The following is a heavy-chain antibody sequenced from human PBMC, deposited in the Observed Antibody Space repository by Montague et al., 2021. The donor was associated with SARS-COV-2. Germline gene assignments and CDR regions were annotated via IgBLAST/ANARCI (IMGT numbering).Heavy chain of an antibody. V-gene: IGHV4-34*01. CDR2: INHTGST. CDR3: ARLGDGVVPAPILGVGPFYSCYYMDV. Sequence: SETLSLTCAVSGGSFSGYFWSWIRQPPGKGLEWIGEINHTGSTKHNPSLKSRVTISLDTSKNQFSLKVTSMTAADTAIYYCARLGDGVVPAPILGVGPFYSCYYMDVWGKGTTVTVSS. CDR1: GGSFSGYF. D-gene: IGHD2-2*02. J-gene: IGHJ6*03.